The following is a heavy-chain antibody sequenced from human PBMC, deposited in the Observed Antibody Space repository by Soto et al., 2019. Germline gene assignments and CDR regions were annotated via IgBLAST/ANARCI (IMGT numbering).Heavy chain of an antibody. V-gene: IGHV4-61*08. Sequence: PSETLSLTCTVSGGSVSSGDYFWSWLRQSPGKRLEWIAYIYYSGSTNYNPSLKSRATISVDTSKSQVSLTLTSMTAADAALYYCARSPHYYYYGFDVWGQGTAVTVSS. CDR2: IYYSGST. D-gene: IGHD3-10*01. CDR1: GGSVSSGDYF. J-gene: IGHJ6*02. CDR3: ARSPHYYYYGFDV.